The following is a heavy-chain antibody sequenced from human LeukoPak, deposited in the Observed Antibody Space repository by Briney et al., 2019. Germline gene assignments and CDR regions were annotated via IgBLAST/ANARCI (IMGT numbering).Heavy chain of an antibody. CDR2: IYYRGNT. V-gene: IGHV4-59*01. J-gene: IGHJ6*03. CDR3: ARGIYDRSGFSYYYYHMDV. CDR1: GSSISSYY. D-gene: IGHD3-22*01. Sequence: PSETLSLTCFVSGSSISSYYWSWIRQPPGKGLAWIGYIYYRGNTNYNPSLKSRVIISLDTSKNQFSLRLSSVTAADTAVYHCARGIYDRSGFSYYYYHMDVWGKGTTVTVSS.